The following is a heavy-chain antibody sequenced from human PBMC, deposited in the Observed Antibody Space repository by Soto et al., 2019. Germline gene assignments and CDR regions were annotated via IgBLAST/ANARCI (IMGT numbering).Heavy chain of an antibody. CDR2: IDNDGRGT. CDR1: EFTFSSYW. Sequence: EEQLVESGGGLVQSGGSLRLSCAASEFTFSSYWMHWVRQAPGKGLVWVSRIDNDGRGTIYADSVKGRFTVTRDNTKNTLYRQMNSLRDEDTAVYYCSRGGFNHGFDIWGQGTMVTVSS. J-gene: IGHJ3*02. V-gene: IGHV3-74*01. CDR3: SRGGFNHGFDI.